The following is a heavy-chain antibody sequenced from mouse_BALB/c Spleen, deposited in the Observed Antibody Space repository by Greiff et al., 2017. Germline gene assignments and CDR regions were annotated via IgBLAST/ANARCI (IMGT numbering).Heavy chain of an antibody. D-gene: IGHD1-1*01. CDR1: GYTFTSYW. V-gene: IGHV1-87*01. Sequence: QVQLQQPGAELVKPGASVKLSCKASGYTFTSYWMQWVKQRPGQGLEWIGAIYPGDGDTRYTQKFKGKATLTADKSSSTAYMQLSSLASEDSAVYYCAREGDYYDFAYWGQGTLVTVSA. J-gene: IGHJ3*01. CDR2: IYPGDGDT. CDR3: AREGDYYDFAY.